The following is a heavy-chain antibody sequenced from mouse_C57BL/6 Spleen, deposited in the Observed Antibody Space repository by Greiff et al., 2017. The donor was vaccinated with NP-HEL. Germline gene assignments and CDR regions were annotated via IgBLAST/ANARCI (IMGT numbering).Heavy chain of an antibody. J-gene: IGHJ4*01. Sequence: QVQLQQPGAELVRSGPSGKRACPASFSPFPLSFLPFFNHIPIQGLEWIGNIDPSDSETHYNQKFKDKATLTVDKSSSTAYMQLSSLTSEDSAVYYCARSLYGQPGDYWGQGTSVTVSS. CDR1: FSPFPLSF. CDR2: IDPSDSET. V-gene: IGHV1-52*01. D-gene: IGHD1-1*02. CDR3: ARSLYGQPGDY.